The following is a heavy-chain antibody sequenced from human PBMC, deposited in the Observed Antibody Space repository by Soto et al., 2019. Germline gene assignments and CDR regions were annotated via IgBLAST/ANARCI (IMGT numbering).Heavy chain of an antibody. V-gene: IGHV3-23*01. Sequence: GGSLRLSCAASGFTFSSYAMSWVRQAPGKGLEWVSAISGSGGSTYYADSVKGRFTISRDNSKNTLYLQMNSLRAEDTAVYYCGGTPRTHYYYYGMDVWGQGTTVTVS. D-gene: IGHD1-1*01. J-gene: IGHJ6*02. CDR3: GGTPRTHYYYYGMDV. CDR1: GFTFSSYA. CDR2: ISGSGGST.